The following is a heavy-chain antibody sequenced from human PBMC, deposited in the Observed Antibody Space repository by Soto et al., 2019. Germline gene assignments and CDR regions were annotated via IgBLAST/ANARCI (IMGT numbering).Heavy chain of an antibody. Sequence: GESLNISCQGSGDSVNIYWITWVREMPGKGLDWMGRIELGDSKTNYSPSFQGHVAMSADKSISTAYLQWTSLKASDTAIYYCVTYTARAAYFLASWG. V-gene: IGHV5-10-1*01. J-gene: IGHJ5*01. CDR1: GDSVNIYW. D-gene: IGHD2-2*02. CDR3: VTYTARAAYFLAS. CDR2: IELGDSKT.